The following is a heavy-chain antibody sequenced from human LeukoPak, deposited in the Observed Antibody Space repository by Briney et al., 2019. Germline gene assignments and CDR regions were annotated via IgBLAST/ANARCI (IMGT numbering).Heavy chain of an antibody. CDR1: GFTFDDYG. D-gene: IGHD2-21*02. CDR3: AKESSRRHIVVVTATRHFDY. Sequence: GGSLRLSCAASGFTFDDYGMSWVRQAPGKGLEWVSGINWNGGSTGYADSVKGRFTISRDNSKNTLYLQMNSLRAEDTAVYYCAKESSRRHIVVVTATRHFDYWGQGTLATVPS. CDR2: INWNGGST. V-gene: IGHV3-20*04. J-gene: IGHJ4*02.